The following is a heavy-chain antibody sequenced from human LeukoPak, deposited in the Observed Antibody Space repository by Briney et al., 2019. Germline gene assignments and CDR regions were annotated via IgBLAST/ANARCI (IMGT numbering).Heavy chain of an antibody. J-gene: IGHJ6*03. CDR1: GGSISSYY. D-gene: IGHD6-19*01. Sequence: SETLSLTCTVSGGSISSYYWSWIRQPPGKGLEWIGYIYYSGSTNYNPSLKSRVTISVDTSKNQFSLKLSSVTAADTAVYYCARKGPGGWLARNPYYYYYMDVWGKGTTVTVSS. CDR3: ARKGPGGWLARNPYYYYYMDV. CDR2: IYYSGST. V-gene: IGHV4-59*08.